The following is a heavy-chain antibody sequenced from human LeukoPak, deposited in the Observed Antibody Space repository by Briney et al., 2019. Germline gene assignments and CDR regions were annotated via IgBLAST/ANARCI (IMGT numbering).Heavy chain of an antibody. V-gene: IGHV4-59*08. CDR1: GGSISSYC. CDR3: ARQGGGFWYFDL. CDR2: IHYSGST. Sequence: SETLSLTCTVSGGSISSYCWSWIRQPPGKGLEWIGYIHYSGSTNYNPSLKSRVTISVDTSKNQFSLKLSSVTAADTAVYYCARQGGGFWYFDLWGRGTLVTVSS. D-gene: IGHD6-25*01. J-gene: IGHJ2*01.